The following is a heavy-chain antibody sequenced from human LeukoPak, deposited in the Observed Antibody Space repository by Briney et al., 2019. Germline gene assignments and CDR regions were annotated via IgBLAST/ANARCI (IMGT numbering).Heavy chain of an antibody. D-gene: IGHD4-23*01. Sequence: QTGRSLRLSCAASGFTFSSYAMHWVRQAPGKGLEWVANIKQDGSEKYYVDSVKGRFTISRDNAKNSLYLQMNSLRAEDTAVYYCARLTTVVTPCFDYWGQGTLVTVSS. V-gene: IGHV3-7*01. CDR1: GFTFSSYA. J-gene: IGHJ4*02. CDR3: ARLTTVVTPCFDY. CDR2: IKQDGSEK.